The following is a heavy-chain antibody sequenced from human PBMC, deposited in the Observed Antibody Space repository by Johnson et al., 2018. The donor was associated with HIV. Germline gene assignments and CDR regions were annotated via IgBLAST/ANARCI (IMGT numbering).Heavy chain of an antibody. V-gene: IGHV3-30*04. J-gene: IGHJ3*02. D-gene: IGHD3-22*01. CDR2: ISYDGNKK. CDR3: ARGGPYYYDSSGYGAFDI. CDR1: GFTFTSYA. Sequence: QVQLVESGGGVVQPERLLRLSCAASGFTFTSYAMHWVRQAPGKGLEWVASISYDGNKKDYADSVKGRFTVSRDNSKKTLYLVLDSLRAEDTALYYCARGGPYYYDSSGYGAFDIWGQGTMVTVSS.